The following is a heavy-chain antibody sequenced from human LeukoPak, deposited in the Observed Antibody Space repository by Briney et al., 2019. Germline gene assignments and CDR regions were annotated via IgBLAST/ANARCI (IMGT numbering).Heavy chain of an antibody. CDR3: ARDIVVVPASLYYFDY. J-gene: IGHJ4*02. Sequence: PSETLSLTCTVSSDSISSSTYYWGWIRQPPGKGLEWIVSISFSGSTYYNPSLKSRVTISVDTSKNHFSLKLSSVTAADTAVYYCARDIVVVPASLYYFDYWGQGTLVTVSS. CDR2: ISFSGST. V-gene: IGHV4-39*07. D-gene: IGHD2-2*01. CDR1: SDSISSSTYY.